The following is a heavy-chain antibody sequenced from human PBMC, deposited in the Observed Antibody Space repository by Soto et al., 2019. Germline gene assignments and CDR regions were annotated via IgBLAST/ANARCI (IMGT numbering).Heavy chain of an antibody. D-gene: IGHD4-4*01. J-gene: IGHJ6*02. CDR2: IIPIFGTA. CDR1: GGTFSSYA. V-gene: IGHV1-69*13. Sequence: VASVKVSCKASGGTFSSYAISWVRQAPGQGLEWMGGIIPIFGTANYAQKFQGRVTITADESTSTAYMELSSLRSEDTAVYYCARSTVTTSYYYYYGMDVWGQGTTVTVSS. CDR3: ARSTVTTSYYYYYGMDV.